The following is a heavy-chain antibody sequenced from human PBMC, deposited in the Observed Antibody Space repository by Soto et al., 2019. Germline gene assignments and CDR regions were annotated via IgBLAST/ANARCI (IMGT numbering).Heavy chain of an antibody. V-gene: IGHV3-30*18. J-gene: IGHJ3*02. CDR2: ISYDGSNK. CDR3: AKGRMRTFDI. Sequence: QVQLVESGGGVVQPGRSLRLSCAASGFTFSSYGMHWVRQTPGKGLEWVAVISYDGSNKYYADSVKGRFTISIDNSKNTLYLQMNSLRAEDTAVYYCAKGRMRTFDIWGQGTMVTVSS. CDR1: GFTFSSYG.